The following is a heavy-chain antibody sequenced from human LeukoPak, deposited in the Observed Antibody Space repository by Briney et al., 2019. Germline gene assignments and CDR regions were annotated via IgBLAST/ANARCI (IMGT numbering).Heavy chain of an antibody. V-gene: IGHV1-46*01. CDR2: INPSGGST. CDR3: ARDDGRIVGATGLLDY. CDR1: GYTFTSYY. D-gene: IGHD1-26*01. J-gene: IGHJ4*02. Sequence: ASVKVSCKASGYTFTSYYMHWVRQAPGQGLEWMGIINPSGGSTSYAQKFQGRVTMTRDMSTSTVYMELSSLRSEDTAVYYCARDDGRIVGATGLLDYWGQGTLVTVSS.